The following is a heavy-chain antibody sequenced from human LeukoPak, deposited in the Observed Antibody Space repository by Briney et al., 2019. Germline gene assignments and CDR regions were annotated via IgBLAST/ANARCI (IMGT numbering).Heavy chain of an antibody. CDR3: ARDPLSSSSFDL. CDR2: ISSRSATI. CDR1: GFTFSKYS. Sequence: PGGSLRLSCAASGFTFSKYSMNWVRQAPGKGLDWVSYISSRSATIYYADSVKGRFTISRDNAKNSLYLQMNSLRAEDTAVYYCARDPLSSSSFDLWGQGTLVTVSS. J-gene: IGHJ4*02. V-gene: IGHV3-48*01. D-gene: IGHD6-13*01.